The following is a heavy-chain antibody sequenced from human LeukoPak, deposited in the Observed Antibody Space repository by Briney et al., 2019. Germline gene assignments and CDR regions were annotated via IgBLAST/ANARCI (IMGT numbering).Heavy chain of an antibody. Sequence: SETLSFTCSGLGGSIGPVGYSGGWVGRPPGKVLEWIGSMYYGGTTYFNPSLKSRVTLSVDTSKNDFSLRLSSVTAADSAVYFCATGKYSGYYDYWGQGTLVTVSS. V-gene: IGHV4-39*02. CDR3: ATGKYSGYYDY. CDR1: GGSIGPVGYS. J-gene: IGHJ4*02. CDR2: MYYGGTT. D-gene: IGHD5-12*01.